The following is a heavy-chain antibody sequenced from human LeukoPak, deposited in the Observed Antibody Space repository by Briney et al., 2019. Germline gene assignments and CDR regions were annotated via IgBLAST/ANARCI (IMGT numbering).Heavy chain of an antibody. V-gene: IGHV3-48*02. CDR3: ARGRYSNSWYDYFDY. D-gene: IGHD6-13*01. CDR2: ISSSGSPI. CDR1: GFIFSSYS. J-gene: IGHJ4*02. Sequence: PGGSLRLSCAASGFIFSSYSMTWVRQAPGEGLEWVSYISSSGSPIYSADSVKGRFTISRDNAKNSLYLQINSLRDEDTAVYYCARGRYSNSWYDYFDYWGQGTLVTVSS.